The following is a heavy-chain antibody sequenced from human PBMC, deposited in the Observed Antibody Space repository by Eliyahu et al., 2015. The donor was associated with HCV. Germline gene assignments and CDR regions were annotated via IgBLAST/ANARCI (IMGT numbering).Heavy chain of an antibody. CDR1: GGPVTTXNYY. CDR2: ISYSGTT. CDR3: ARRHYYGDYFY. D-gene: IGHD4-17*01. V-gene: IGHV4-39*01. Sequence: QVHLLESGPGLVKPSETLSLNCSVXGGPVTTXNYYWGWIRQPPGKGLEWVGDISYSGTTYYNPSLKSRVTISVDTSKNLFSLKLTSVTAADTAVYFCARRHYYGDYFYWGQGTLVTVSS. J-gene: IGHJ4*02.